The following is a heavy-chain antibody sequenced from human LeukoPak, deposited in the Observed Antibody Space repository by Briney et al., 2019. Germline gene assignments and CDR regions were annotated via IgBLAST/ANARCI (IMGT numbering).Heavy chain of an antibody. D-gene: IGHD3-3*01. CDR2: INHSRST. V-gene: IGHV4-34*01. CDR1: GGSFSGYY. CDR3: ARGRRVGNYDFWSGYRTLPYFDY. Sequence: NPSETLSLTCAVYGGSFSGYYWSWIRQPPGKGLEWIGEINHSRSTNYNPSLKSRVTISVDTSKNQFSLKLSSVTAADTAVYYCARGRRVGNYDFWSGYRTLPYFDYWGQGTLVTVSS. J-gene: IGHJ4*02.